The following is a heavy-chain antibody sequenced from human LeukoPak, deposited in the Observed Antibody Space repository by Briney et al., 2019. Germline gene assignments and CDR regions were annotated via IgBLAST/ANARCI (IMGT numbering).Heavy chain of an antibody. CDR2: INHSGST. Sequence: PSETLSLTCAVYGGSFSRYYWSWIRQPPGKGLEWIGEINHSGSTNYNPSLKSRVTISVDTSKNQFSLKLSSVTAADTAVYYCTRVGYCSGGSCYPNWFDPWGQGTLVTVSS. D-gene: IGHD2-15*01. CDR1: GGSFSRYY. J-gene: IGHJ5*02. V-gene: IGHV4-34*01. CDR3: TRVGYCSGGSCYPNWFDP.